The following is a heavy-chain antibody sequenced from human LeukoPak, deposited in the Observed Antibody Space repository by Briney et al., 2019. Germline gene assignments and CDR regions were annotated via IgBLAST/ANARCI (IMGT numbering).Heavy chain of an antibody. Sequence: ASVKVSCKASSYTFTSYGISWVLQAPGQGLEWMGWIIAYNGNTNYAQKLQGRVTMTTDTSTSTAYMEPRSLRSDDTAVYYCARDRLAVAGTFDPWGQGTLVTVSS. D-gene: IGHD6-19*01. CDR3: ARDRLAVAGTFDP. CDR2: IIAYNGNT. J-gene: IGHJ5*02. V-gene: IGHV1-18*01. CDR1: SYTFTSYG.